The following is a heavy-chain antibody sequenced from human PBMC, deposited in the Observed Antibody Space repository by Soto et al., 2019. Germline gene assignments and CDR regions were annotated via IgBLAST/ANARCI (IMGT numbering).Heavy chain of an antibody. Sequence: QVQLVQSGAEVKKPGASVKISCKASGYTFTSYAMQCVRQAPGQRLEWMGWINAGNGNTKYSQKFQGRVTITRDTSASTAYMELSSLRSEDTSVYYCARDLGGWTDYWGQGTLVTVSS. V-gene: IGHV1-3*01. CDR1: GYTFTSYA. D-gene: IGHD6-19*01. CDR3: ARDLGGWTDY. J-gene: IGHJ4*02. CDR2: INAGNGNT.